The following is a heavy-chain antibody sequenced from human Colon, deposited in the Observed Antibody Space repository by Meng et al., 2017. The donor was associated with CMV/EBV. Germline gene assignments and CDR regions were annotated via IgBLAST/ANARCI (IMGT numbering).Heavy chain of an antibody. V-gene: IGHV4-4*07. CDR3: ARASAWREDYFDY. CDR1: GGSISPYC. CDR2: IYTSGST. D-gene: IGHD1-26*01. J-gene: IGHJ4*02. Sequence: QGRLQESGPGSVNPPGPLSLTCPVSGGSISPYCWRWIRQSAAKGLEWIGRIYTSGSTNYNPSLESRVTMSVDTSKNQFSLRVTSVTAADTAVYYCARASAWREDYFDYWGQGTLVTVSS.